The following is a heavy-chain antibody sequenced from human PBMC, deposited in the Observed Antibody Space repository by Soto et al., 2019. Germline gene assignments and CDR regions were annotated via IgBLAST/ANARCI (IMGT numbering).Heavy chain of an antibody. Sequence: PGGSLRLSCAASGFTFSSYWMHWVRQAPGKGLMWVSRINSDGSSTSYADSVKGRFTISRDNAKNTLFLQMNSLRAEDTAVYYCAKSRGLLLHLDYWGQGTLVTVSS. CDR1: GFTFSSYW. J-gene: IGHJ4*02. V-gene: IGHV3-74*01. CDR2: INSDGSST. CDR3: AKSRGLLLHLDY. D-gene: IGHD3-22*01.